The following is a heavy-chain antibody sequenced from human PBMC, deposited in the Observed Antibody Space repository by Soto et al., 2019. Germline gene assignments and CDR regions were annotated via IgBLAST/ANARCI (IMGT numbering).Heavy chain of an antibody. CDR3: ARQGSY. J-gene: IGHJ4*02. CDR1: GVSISDTSYY. CDR2: IYFNGNT. Sequence: QLQLQESGPGLVKPSETLSLTCNVSGVSISDTSYYWGWIRQPPGKGLEWIGTIYFNGNTFYNPSLKRRLTISVDTSKNQISLRLTSVTAADTAVYYCARQGSYWGQGTLVAVSS. V-gene: IGHV4-39*01.